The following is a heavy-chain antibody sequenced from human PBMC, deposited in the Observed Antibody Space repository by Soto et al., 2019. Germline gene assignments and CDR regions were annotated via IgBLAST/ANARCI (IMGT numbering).Heavy chain of an antibody. V-gene: IGHV4-59*01. CDR1: GGSISSYY. D-gene: IGHD6-6*01. CDR2: IYYSGST. CDR3: ARGRESSSFDFDY. Sequence: SETLSLTCTVSGGSISSYYWSWIRQPPGKGLEWIGYIYYSGSTNYNPSLKSRVTISVDTSKNQFSLKLSSVTAADTAVYYCARGRESSSFDFDYWGQGTLVTVSS. J-gene: IGHJ4*02.